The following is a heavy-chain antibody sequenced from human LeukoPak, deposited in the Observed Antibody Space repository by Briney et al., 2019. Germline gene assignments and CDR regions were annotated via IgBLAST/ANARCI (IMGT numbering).Heavy chain of an antibody. V-gene: IGHV4-38-2*02. J-gene: IGHJ2*01. CDR2: IYHSGST. CDR1: DYSISSSYY. Sequence: SETLSLTCTVSDYSISSSYYWGWIRQPPGKGLEWFGIIYHSGSTYYNPSLKSRVTISVDTSKNQFSLKLSSVTAADTAVYYCARVSGRFTWYFDLWGRGTLDTVSS. CDR3: ARVSGRFTWYFDL.